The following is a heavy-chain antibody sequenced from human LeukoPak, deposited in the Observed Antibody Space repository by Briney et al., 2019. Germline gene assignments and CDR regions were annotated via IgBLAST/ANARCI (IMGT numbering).Heavy chain of an antibody. Sequence: GGSLRLSCAASGFAFSTYAMSWVRLAPGKGLEWVSAISGSGGSTHYADSVKGRFTISRDNSKNTLYLQMDSLRGEDTAVYYCAKDFRIGYSAHFDYWGQGALVTVSS. D-gene: IGHD2-21*01. J-gene: IGHJ4*02. CDR1: GFAFSTYA. V-gene: IGHV3-23*01. CDR2: ISGSGGST. CDR3: AKDFRIGYSAHFDY.